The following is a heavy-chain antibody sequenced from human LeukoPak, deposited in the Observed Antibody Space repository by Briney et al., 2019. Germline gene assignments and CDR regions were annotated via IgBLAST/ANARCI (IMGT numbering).Heavy chain of an antibody. CDR2: INPSGGNI. Sequence: ASVKVSCKASGYTFTSYYMYWVRQAPGQGLEWMGLINPSGGNIRYAQKFQGRVTMTRDTSTSTVYMELSSLRSDDTAVYYCARDHGYSSSWYQSYYYMDVWGKGTTVTISS. D-gene: IGHD6-13*01. CDR1: GYTFTSYY. V-gene: IGHV1-46*01. CDR3: ARDHGYSSSWYQSYYYMDV. J-gene: IGHJ6*03.